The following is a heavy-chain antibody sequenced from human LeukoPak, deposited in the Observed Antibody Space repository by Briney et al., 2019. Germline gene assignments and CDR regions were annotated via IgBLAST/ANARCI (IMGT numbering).Heavy chain of an antibody. CDR3: AKDYLDGRDNFYYMDV. Sequence: GGSLRLSCAASGFSFRSYAMSWVRQAPGKGLEWVSSILGSGGNTDYADAVKGRFTISRDNSENTQYLQMSSLRAEDTALYYRAKDYLDGRDNFYYMDVWGKGTTVTVSS. V-gene: IGHV3-23*01. CDR2: ILGSGGNT. J-gene: IGHJ6*03. CDR1: GFSFRSYA. D-gene: IGHD3-9*01.